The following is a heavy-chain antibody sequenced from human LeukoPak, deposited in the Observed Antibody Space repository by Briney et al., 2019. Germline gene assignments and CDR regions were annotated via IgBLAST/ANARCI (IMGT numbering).Heavy chain of an antibody. J-gene: IGHJ4*02. CDR1: GFTFGSHA. CDR3: GKTTVGYSSGQKPAWPVDY. CDR2: IFGSGGSP. D-gene: IGHD5-18*01. Sequence: GGSLRLSCEASGFTFGSHAMYWVRQAPGKGLEWVAGIFGSGGSPHYADPVKGRFTISRGNSRNTVYLQINSLRAEDTAVYYCGKTTVGYSSGQKPAWPVDYWGQGTLVIVSS. V-gene: IGHV3-23*01.